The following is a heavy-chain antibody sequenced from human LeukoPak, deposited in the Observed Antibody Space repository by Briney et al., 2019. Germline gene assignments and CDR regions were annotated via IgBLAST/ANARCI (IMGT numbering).Heavy chain of an antibody. CDR2: INPSGGST. Sequence: ASVKVSCKATGYTFTSYYMHWVRQAPGQGLEWMGIINPSGGSTSYAQKFQGRVTMTRDTSTSTVYMELSSLRSEDTAVYYCAREPSPIIVVVTANGMDVWGQGTTVTVPS. CDR3: AREPSPIIVVVTANGMDV. V-gene: IGHV1-46*01. J-gene: IGHJ6*02. CDR1: GYTFTSYY. D-gene: IGHD2-21*02.